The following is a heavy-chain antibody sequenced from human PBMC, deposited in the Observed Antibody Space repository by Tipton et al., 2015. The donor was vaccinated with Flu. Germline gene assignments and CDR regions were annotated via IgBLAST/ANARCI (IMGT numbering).Heavy chain of an antibody. CDR3: ARGRLGYGRSGVGPFDA. CDR2: MNPNSGNT. V-gene: IGHV1-8*01. J-gene: IGHJ5*02. D-gene: IGHD2-2*01. CDR1: GYTFTSYD. Sequence: QLVQSGAEVKKPGASVKVSCKASGYTFTSYDINWVRQATGQGLEWMGWMNPNSGNTGYAQKFQGRVTMTRNTSISTAYMELSNLRSEDTAVYYCARGRLGYGRSGVGPFDAWRQGTLVSVSS.